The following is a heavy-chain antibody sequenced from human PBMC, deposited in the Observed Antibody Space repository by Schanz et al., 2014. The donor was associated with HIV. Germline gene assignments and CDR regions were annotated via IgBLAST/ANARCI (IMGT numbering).Heavy chain of an antibody. D-gene: IGHD1-26*01. J-gene: IGHJ4*02. CDR1: GGTFSSYA. V-gene: IGHV1-18*01. CDR3: ARGQGWGATAFKFDY. CDR2: ISPNNGNR. Sequence: QVELVQSGPEVKKPGSSVKVSCKASGGTFSSYAISWVRQAPGQGLEWMGWISPNNGNRNYAQKLQGRVTMTTDTPTSTAYMELRSLTSDDAAVYYCARGQGWGATAFKFDYWGQGTLVTVST.